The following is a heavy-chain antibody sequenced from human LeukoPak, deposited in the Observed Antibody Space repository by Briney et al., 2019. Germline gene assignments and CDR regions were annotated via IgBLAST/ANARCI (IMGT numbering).Heavy chain of an antibody. CDR1: GFTFSSYG. Sequence: GGAPGLSCSASGFTFSSYGMHRGRPAPGKGLDRVAIIHPDGSNKYYADSVRGRFTISRDNSKNTLYLQMNSLRAEDTAVYFCAKGDKMLTWRRTYNRFDPWGQGTLVTVSS. V-gene: IGHV3-30*02. D-gene: IGHD3-16*01. CDR2: IHPDGSNK. CDR3: AKGDKMLTWRRTYNRFDP. J-gene: IGHJ5*02.